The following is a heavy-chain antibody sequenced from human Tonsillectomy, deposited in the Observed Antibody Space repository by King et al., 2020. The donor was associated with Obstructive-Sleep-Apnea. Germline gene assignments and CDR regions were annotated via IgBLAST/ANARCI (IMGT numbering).Heavy chain of an antibody. CDR3: ARRYYYGSGSYYNRLFDY. Sequence: QLVQSGAEVKKPGESLKISCKGSGYSFTSYWIGWVRQMPGKGLEWMGIIYPGDSDTRYSPSFQDQVTLSADKSISTAYLQWSSRKASDTAMYYCARRYYYGSGSYYNRLFDYWGQGTLVTVSS. CDR2: IYPGDSDT. CDR1: GYSFTSYW. V-gene: IGHV5-51*01. J-gene: IGHJ4*02. D-gene: IGHD3-10*01.